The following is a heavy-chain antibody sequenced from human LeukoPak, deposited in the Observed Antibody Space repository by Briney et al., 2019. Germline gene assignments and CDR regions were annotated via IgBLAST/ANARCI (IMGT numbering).Heavy chain of an antibody. D-gene: IGHD2-15*01. CDR1: GYTFTSYG. CDR2: ISAYNGNT. J-gene: IGHJ3*02. V-gene: IGHV1-18*01. CDR3: ARDLGVEGAGAFDI. Sequence: ASVTVSCQASGYTFTSYGISWVRQAPGQGLEWMGWISAYNGNTNNAQKLQGRVTMATDTSTSTAYMELRSLRSDETAVYYWARDLGVEGAGAFDIWGQGAMVTVSS.